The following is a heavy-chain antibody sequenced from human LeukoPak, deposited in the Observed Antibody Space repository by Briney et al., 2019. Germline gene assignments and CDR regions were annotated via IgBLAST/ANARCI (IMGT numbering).Heavy chain of an antibody. CDR2: ISWNSGSI. D-gene: IGHD6-13*01. Sequence: GGSLRLSCAASGFTFDDYAMHWVRQAPGKGLEWVSGISWNSGSIGYADSVKGRFTISRDNAKNSLYLQMNSLSAEDMALYYCAKGYSSSWSNDAFDIWGQGTMVTVSS. V-gene: IGHV3-9*03. CDR1: GFTFDDYA. CDR3: AKGYSSSWSNDAFDI. J-gene: IGHJ3*02.